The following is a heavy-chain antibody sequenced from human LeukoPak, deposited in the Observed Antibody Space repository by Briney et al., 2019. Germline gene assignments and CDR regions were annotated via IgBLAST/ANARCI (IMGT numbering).Heavy chain of an antibody. Sequence: GGSLRLSCAASGFTFSSYSMNWVRQAPGKGLEWVSYISSSSSTIYYADSVKGRFTISRDNSKNTLYLQMNSLRAEDTAVYYCALYSSGAAADDWGQGTLVTVSS. CDR3: ALYSSGAAADD. V-gene: IGHV3-48*01. J-gene: IGHJ4*02. D-gene: IGHD6-19*01. CDR1: GFTFSSYS. CDR2: ISSSSSTI.